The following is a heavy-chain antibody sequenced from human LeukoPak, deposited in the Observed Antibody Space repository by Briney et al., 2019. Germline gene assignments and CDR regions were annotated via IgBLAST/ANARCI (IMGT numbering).Heavy chain of an antibody. D-gene: IGHD5-12*01. CDR3: ARDWLRGPTENWFDP. J-gene: IGHJ5*02. V-gene: IGHV3-33*01. CDR2: IWYDGSNK. CDR1: GFTFSSYG. Sequence: GSLRLSCAASGFTFSSYGMHWVRQAPGKGLEWVAVIWYDGSNKYYADSVKGRFTISRDNSKNTLYLQMNSLRAEDTAVYYCARDWLRGPTENWFDPWGQGTLVTVSS.